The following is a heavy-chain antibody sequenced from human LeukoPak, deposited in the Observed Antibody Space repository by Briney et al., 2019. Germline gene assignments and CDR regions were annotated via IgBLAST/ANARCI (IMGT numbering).Heavy chain of an antibody. CDR3: AKGRITIFGVVESYYMDV. V-gene: IGHV3-43D*03. D-gene: IGHD3-3*01. CDR2: ISWDGGST. J-gene: IGHJ6*03. Sequence: GGSLRLPCAASGFTFDDYAMHWVRQAPGKGLEWVSLISWDGGSTYYADSVKGRFTISRDNSKNSLYLQMNSLRAEDTALYYCAKGRITIFGVVESYYMDVWGKGTTVTVSS. CDR1: GFTFDDYA.